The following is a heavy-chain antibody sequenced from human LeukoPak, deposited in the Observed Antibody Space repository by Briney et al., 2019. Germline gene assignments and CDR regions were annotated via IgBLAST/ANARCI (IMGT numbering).Heavy chain of an antibody. CDR1: GFTFSNSA. J-gene: IGHJ4*02. Sequence: PGGSLRLSCAASGFTFSNSAMTWVRQPPGKGREWVSSITISGAGTYYPDSVKGRFTISRDNSKNTLLLQMNSLRAEDTAVYYCAKSLGTYQSFDYWGQGTLVTVPS. V-gene: IGHV3-23*01. CDR3: AKSLGTYQSFDY. D-gene: IGHD2-2*01. CDR2: ITISGAGT.